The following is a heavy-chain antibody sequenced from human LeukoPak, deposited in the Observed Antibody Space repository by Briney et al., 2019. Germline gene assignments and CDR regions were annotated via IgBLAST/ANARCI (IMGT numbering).Heavy chain of an antibody. D-gene: IGHD3-16*02. Sequence: GGSLRLSCAASGFTVSSNYMSWVRQAPGKGLEWVSGVQRSSSIYYADSVRGRFTISRDNSKDTLFLQMNSLRAEDTAIYYCARDMQLSTWGLGTMVTVSS. CDR2: VQRSSSI. J-gene: IGHJ3*01. CDR3: ARDMQLST. V-gene: IGHV3-53*01. CDR1: GFTVSSNY.